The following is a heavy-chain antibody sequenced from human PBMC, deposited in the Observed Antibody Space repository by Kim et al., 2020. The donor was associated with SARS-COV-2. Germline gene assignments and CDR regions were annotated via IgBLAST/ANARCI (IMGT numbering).Heavy chain of an antibody. V-gene: IGHV3-21*01. Sequence: SSYIYYADSVKGRFTISRDNAKNSLYLQMNSLRAEDTAVYYCARGGTFDYWGQGTLVTVSS. CDR3: ARGGTFDY. CDR2: SSYI. J-gene: IGHJ4*02. D-gene: IGHD3-10*01.